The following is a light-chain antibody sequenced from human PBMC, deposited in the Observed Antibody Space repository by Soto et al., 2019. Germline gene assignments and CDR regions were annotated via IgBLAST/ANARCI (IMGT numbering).Light chain of an antibody. J-gene: IGLJ1*01. CDR2: DVT. Sequence: QSALTRPRSVSGSPGQSVTISCTGTSSDVGGYYYVSWYQQHPGKAPKLMIYDVTKRPSGVPDRFSGSKSGNTASLTISGLQAEDEADYYCCSYAGRYTFVCGTGTKLTVL. V-gene: IGLV2-11*01. CDR1: SSDVGGYYY. CDR3: CSYAGRYTFV.